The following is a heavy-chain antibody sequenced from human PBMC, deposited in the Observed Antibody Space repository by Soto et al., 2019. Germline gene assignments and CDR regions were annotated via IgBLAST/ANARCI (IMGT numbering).Heavy chain of an antibody. CDR3: ARGYSSSWRHFDY. J-gene: IGHJ4*02. Sequence: GGSLRLSCAASGFTVISNYMSWVRQAPGKGLEWVSVIYSGGSTYYADSVKGRFTISRHNSKNTLYLQMNSLRAEDTAVYYCARGYSSSWRHFDYWGQGTLVTVSS. CDR2: IYSGGST. D-gene: IGHD6-13*01. CDR1: GFTVISNY. V-gene: IGHV3-53*04.